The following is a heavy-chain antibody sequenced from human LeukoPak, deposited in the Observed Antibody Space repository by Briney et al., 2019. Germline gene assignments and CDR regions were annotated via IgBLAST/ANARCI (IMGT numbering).Heavy chain of an antibody. CDR1: GYTFTGHY. Sequence: ASVKVSCKASGYTFTGHYMHWVRQAPGQGLEWMGWINPNSGGTNYAQKFQGRVTMTRDTSISTAYMELSRLRSDDTAVYYCARLEGDCSSTSCRTHKGFDYWGQGTLVTVSS. J-gene: IGHJ4*02. V-gene: IGHV1-2*02. D-gene: IGHD2-2*01. CDR3: ARLEGDCSSTSCRTHKGFDY. CDR2: INPNSGGT.